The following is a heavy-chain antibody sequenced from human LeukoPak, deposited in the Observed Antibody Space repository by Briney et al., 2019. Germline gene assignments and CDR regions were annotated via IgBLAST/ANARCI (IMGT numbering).Heavy chain of an antibody. V-gene: IGHV1-8*03. CDR2: MSPNNGKT. CDR3: ARGRGAGDY. J-gene: IGHJ4*02. Sequence: ASVKVSCKASGYTFTNFDINWVRQATGQGLEWMGRMSPNNGKTDYAQKFQGRVTITRDTSANTAYMELSNLRSEDTAVYYCARGRGAGDYWGQGTLVTVSS. D-gene: IGHD6-19*01. CDR1: GYTFTNFD.